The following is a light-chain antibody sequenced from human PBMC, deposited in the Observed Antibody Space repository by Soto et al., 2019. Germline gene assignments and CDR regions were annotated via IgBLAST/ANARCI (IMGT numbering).Light chain of an antibody. Sequence: EIVLTQSPGTLSLSTGERVTLSCRASQSVSSSSLAWYQQRPGQAPRLLIYGASSRATGIPDRFSGSGSGTDFTLTISRLEPEDLAVYYCHKYGSSPRTFGQGTKVEIK. V-gene: IGKV3-20*01. CDR1: QSVSSSS. CDR2: GAS. CDR3: HKYGSSPRT. J-gene: IGKJ1*01.